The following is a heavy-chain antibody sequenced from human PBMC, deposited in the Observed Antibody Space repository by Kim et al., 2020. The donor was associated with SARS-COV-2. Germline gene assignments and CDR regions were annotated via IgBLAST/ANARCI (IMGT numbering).Heavy chain of an antibody. J-gene: IGHJ4*02. CDR3: AAGNLDWLLYFDY. Sequence: YAQKFQERVTITRDMSTSTADMELSSLRSEDTAVYYCAAGNLDWLLYFDYWGQGTLVTVSS. D-gene: IGHD3-9*01. V-gene: IGHV1-58*01.